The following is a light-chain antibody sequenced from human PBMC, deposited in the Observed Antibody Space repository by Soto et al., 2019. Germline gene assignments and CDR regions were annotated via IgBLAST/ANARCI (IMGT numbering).Light chain of an antibody. Sequence: EIVLTQSPATLSLSPGERATLSCRASQSVGNNLAWYQQKPGQAPRLLIYDTSNRATGIPARFSGSGSGTDFALTISSLEPEDFAVYSCQQRSGWPSFTFGQGTRLEIK. J-gene: IGKJ5*01. V-gene: IGKV3-11*01. CDR1: QSVGNN. CDR3: QQRSGWPSFT. CDR2: DTS.